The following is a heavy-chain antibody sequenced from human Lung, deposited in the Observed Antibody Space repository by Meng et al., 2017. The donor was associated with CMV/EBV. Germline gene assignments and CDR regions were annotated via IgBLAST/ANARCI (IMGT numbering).Heavy chain of an antibody. V-gene: IGHV3-11*01. CDR3: ATRNGFH. D-gene: IGHD3-3*01. CDR1: GLTFTDHY. Sequence: GGSLRLSCAASGLTFTDHYMTWIRQTPAKTLEWVSYISSSSRSLYYADSVKGRFTISRDNSKNSVYLQMNSLRADDTAVYFCATRNGFHWGHGTPVTVSS. CDR2: ISSSSRSL. J-gene: IGHJ4*01.